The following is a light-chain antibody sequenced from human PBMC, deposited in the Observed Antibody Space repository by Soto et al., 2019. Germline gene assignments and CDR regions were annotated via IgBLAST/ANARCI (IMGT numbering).Light chain of an antibody. Sequence: QSAVTEPPSVSAAPGQRITISCTGSNSNIGAGYAVHWYQQLPGTAPKLLIFLNSKRPSGVPDRFSASKSGASASLSITGLQAEDEGDYYCQSYDNSLTDEIFGGGTKLTVL. V-gene: IGLV1-40*03. CDR3: QSYDNSLTDEI. CDR2: LNS. CDR1: NSNIGAGYA. J-gene: IGLJ2*01.